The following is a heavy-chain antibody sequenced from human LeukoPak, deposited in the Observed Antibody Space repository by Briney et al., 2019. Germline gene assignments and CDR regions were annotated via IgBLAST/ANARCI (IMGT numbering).Heavy chain of an antibody. J-gene: IGHJ4*02. D-gene: IGHD3-22*01. Sequence: PGGSLRLSCAASGFTFSDYYMSWIRQAPGKGLEWVSYISSSGSTIYYADSVKGRFTISRDNAKNSLYLQMNSLRAEDTAVYYCAKYYSDSSSYIDYWGQGTLVTVSS. CDR1: GFTFSDYY. CDR2: ISSSGSTI. V-gene: IGHV3-11*01. CDR3: AKYYSDSSSYIDY.